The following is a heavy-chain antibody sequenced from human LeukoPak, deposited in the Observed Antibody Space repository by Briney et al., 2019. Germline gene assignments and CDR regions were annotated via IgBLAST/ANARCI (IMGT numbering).Heavy chain of an antibody. D-gene: IGHD1-14*01. V-gene: IGHV1-3*01. CDR1: GYTF. CDR3: ARGAGFAEPLPEY. J-gene: IGHJ4*02. Sequence: ASVNVSCKASGYTFIQWVRQAPGQRIEWMGWTNAGHGNTKYSQKFQGRVTITRDTSASTAYMELSSLRSEDTAVYYCARGAGFAEPLPEYWGQGTLLTVSS. CDR2: TNAGHGNT.